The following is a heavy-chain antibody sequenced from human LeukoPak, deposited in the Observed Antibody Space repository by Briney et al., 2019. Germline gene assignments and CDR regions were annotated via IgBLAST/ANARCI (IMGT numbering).Heavy chain of an antibody. CDR1: GFTFRNYG. D-gene: IGHD5-18*01. CDR2: ISYDGSNK. CDR3: ARVGTVMAYYFDL. J-gene: IGHJ4*02. V-gene: IGHV3-30*03. Sequence: GRSLRLSCAASGFTFRNYGMHWVRQAPGKGLDWVAVISYDGSNKYYADSVKGRFTISRDNSKNTLYLQMNSLRAEDTAVYYCARVGTVMAYYFDLWGQGTLVTVSS.